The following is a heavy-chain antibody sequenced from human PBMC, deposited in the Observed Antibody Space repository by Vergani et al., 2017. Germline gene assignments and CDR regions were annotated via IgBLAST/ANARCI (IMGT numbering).Heavy chain of an antibody. V-gene: IGHV1-69*18. CDR2: IIPIFGTA. CDR1: GGTFSSYA. Sequence: QVQLVQSGAEVKKPGSSVKVSCKASGGTFSSYAISWVRQAPGQGLEWMGRIIPIFGTANYAQKFQGRVTITADESTSTSYMELSSLRAEDTAVYYCARGGYSYGVVGDYYGMDVGGQGTTVTVSS. J-gene: IGHJ6*02. CDR3: ARGGYSYGVVGDYYGMDV. D-gene: IGHD5-18*01.